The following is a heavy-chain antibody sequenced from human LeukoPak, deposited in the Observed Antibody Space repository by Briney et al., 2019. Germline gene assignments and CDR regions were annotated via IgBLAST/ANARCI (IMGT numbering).Heavy chain of an antibody. V-gene: IGHV4-4*07. D-gene: IGHD3/OR15-3a*01. CDR3: ARGDNWTGYFGY. CDR1: GGSIPGYY. Sequence: SETLSLTCTVSGGSIPGYYWNWVRQPAGKGLEWIGRIYSSGSINYNPSLKSRVTMSVDTSKNRFSLRLNSVTAADAAVYYCARGDNWTGYFGYWGQGTLVTVSS. J-gene: IGHJ4*02. CDR2: IYSSGSI.